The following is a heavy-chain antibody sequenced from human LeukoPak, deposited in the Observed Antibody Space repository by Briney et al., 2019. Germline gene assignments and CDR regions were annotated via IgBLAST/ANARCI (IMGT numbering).Heavy chain of an antibody. CDR1: GFTFSSYG. V-gene: IGHV3-33*08. CDR3: ARDLCSTTSCLDY. Sequence: GSLRLSCAASGFTFSSYGMHWVRQAPGKGLEWVAVIWYDGTKKYYADSVKGRFTISRDDSKNTLYLQMNSLRPEDTAVYYCARDLCSTTSCLDYWGQGTLVTVSS. CDR2: IWYDGTKK. J-gene: IGHJ4*02. D-gene: IGHD2-2*01.